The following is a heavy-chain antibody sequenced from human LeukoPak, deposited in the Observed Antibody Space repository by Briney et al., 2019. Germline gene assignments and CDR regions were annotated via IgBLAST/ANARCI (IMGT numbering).Heavy chain of an antibody. CDR3: AKDDGLAAAGTSFDY. J-gene: IGHJ4*02. Sequence: GGSLRLSCAASGFTFSSYWMSWVRQAPGKGLEWVANIKQDGSEKYYVDSVKGRFTISRDNAKNSLYLQMNSLRAEGTAVYYCAKDDGLAAAGTSFDYWGQGTLVTVSS. V-gene: IGHV3-7*03. D-gene: IGHD6-13*01. CDR1: GFTFSSYW. CDR2: IKQDGSEK.